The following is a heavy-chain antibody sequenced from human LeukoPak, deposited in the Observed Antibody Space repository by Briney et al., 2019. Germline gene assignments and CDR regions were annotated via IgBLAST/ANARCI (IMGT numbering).Heavy chain of an antibody. J-gene: IGHJ3*02. V-gene: IGHV4-59*08. CDR2: IYHSGST. D-gene: IGHD6-13*01. CDR3: ARRIAASDAFDI. CDR1: GGSINTYY. Sequence: SETLSLTCTVSGGSINTYYWGWIRQPPGKGLEWIAYIYHSGSTNYNSSLKSRVTISIDPSKNHFSLKLNSVTAADTAVYYCARRIAASDAFDIWGQGTMVTVSS.